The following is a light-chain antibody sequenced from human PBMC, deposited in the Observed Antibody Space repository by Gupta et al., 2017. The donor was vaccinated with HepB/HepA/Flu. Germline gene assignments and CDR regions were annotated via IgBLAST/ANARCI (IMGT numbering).Light chain of an antibody. CDR3: QQSYSAPWT. J-gene: IGKJ1*01. CDR2: TAS. V-gene: IGKV1-39*01. Sequence: IQMTQYPSSLSASVGDRVTITCRASQSISRYLNWYQQKPGKAPKLLMFTASSLESGVPSRFSGSGSGTDFTLTISSMQPEDLAIYYCQQSYSAPWTFGEGTKVEIK. CDR1: QSISRY.